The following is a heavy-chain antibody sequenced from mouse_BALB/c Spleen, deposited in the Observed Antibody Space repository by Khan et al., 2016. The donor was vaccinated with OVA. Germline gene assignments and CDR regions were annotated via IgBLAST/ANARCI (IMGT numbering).Heavy chain of an antibody. V-gene: IGHV3-2*02. CDR1: GYSITSGYG. CDR2: ISYSGST. J-gene: IGHJ2*01. Sequence: EVELVESGPGLVKPSQSLSLTCTVTGYSITSGYGWNWIRQFPGNKLEWMGYISYSGSTNYNPSLKRRISITRDTSKNPFFLQLKSVTTEDTATYYCARTARIKYWGQGTTLTVSS. CDR3: ARTARIKY. D-gene: IGHD1-2*01.